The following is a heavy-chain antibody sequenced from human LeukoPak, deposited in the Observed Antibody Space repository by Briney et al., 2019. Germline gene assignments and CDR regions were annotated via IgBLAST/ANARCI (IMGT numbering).Heavy chain of an antibody. J-gene: IGHJ4*02. D-gene: IGHD3-10*01. V-gene: IGHV4-34*01. CDR3: ARRYGSGSPFDH. CDR1: GGSFSGYY. Sequence: SETLSLTCAVYGGSFSGYYWSWIRHPPGKGLEWIGEINHSGSTNYNPSLKSRVTISVDTSKNQFSLKLSSVTAADTAVYYCARRYGSGSPFDHWGQGTLVTVSS. CDR2: INHSGST.